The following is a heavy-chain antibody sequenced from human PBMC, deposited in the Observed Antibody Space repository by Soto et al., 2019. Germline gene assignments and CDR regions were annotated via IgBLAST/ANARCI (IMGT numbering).Heavy chain of an antibody. CDR1: SVSNAW. CDR3: TTRPYYYDSSGYYYLFTSDAFDI. CDR2: IKSKTYGGTT. Sequence: SVSNAWMNWVRQAPGKGLGWVGRIKSKTYGGTTDYAAPVKGRFTISRDDSKNTLYLQMNSLKTEDTAVYYCTTRPYYYDSSGYYYLFTSDAFDIWGQGTMVTVSS. V-gene: IGHV3-15*07. J-gene: IGHJ3*02. D-gene: IGHD3-22*01.